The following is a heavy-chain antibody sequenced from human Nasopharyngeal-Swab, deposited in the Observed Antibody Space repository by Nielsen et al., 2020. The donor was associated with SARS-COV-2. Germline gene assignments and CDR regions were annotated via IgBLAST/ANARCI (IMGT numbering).Heavy chain of an antibody. D-gene: IGHD3-10*01. CDR2: INTNTGNP. CDR1: GYTFTSYA. CDR3: ARMYYYGSGSYYNLDY. Sequence: ASVKVSCKASGYTFTSYAMNWVRQAPRQGLEWMGWINTNTGNPTYAQGFTGRFVFSLDTSVSTAYLQISSLQAEDTAVYYCARMYYYGSGSYYNLDYWGQGTLVTVSS. V-gene: IGHV7-4-1*02. J-gene: IGHJ4*02.